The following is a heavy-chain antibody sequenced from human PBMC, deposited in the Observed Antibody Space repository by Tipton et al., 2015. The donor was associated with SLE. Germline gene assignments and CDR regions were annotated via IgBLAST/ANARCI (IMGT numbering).Heavy chain of an antibody. Sequence: TLSLTCAVYGGSFSGYYWNWIRQPPGKGLEWIGEINHSGITNYNPSLKSRVTISVDTSKNQFSLNLSSVTAADTAVYYCARSGYTVTYGMDVWGKGTTVTVSS. D-gene: IGHD4-17*01. CDR2: INHSGIT. V-gene: IGHV4-34*01. CDR1: GGSFSGYY. CDR3: ARSGYTVTYGMDV. J-gene: IGHJ6*04.